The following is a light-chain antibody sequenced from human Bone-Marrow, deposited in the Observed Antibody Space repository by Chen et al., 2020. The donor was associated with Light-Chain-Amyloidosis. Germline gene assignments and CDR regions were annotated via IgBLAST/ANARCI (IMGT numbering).Light chain of an antibody. CDR2: WAS. Sequence: IVMTQSPDSLAVSLGERATINCKSSESLLYRSNNKNYLGWYQQKPGQSPKLLMYWASTRESGVPDRFSGSGSGTDFTLTSSSLQAEDVAVYYCQQYYSTPYTFGQGTKLEIQ. CDR1: ESLLYRSNNKNY. CDR3: QQYYSTPYT. J-gene: IGKJ2*01. V-gene: IGKV4-1*01.